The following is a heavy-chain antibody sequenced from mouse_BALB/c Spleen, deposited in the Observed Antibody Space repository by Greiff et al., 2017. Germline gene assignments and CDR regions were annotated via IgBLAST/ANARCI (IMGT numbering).Heavy chain of an antibody. CDR3: ARGAACGNYDSFAY. Sequence: QVQLQQSGPGLVAPSQCLSITCTVSGYSLTSYGVHWVRQPPGKGLEWLGVILAGGSTNYYSALMSRLSISTDNSTSHIFLKMNSLQTDDTAMDYCARGAACGNYDSFAYWGQGTLVTVSA. D-gene: IGHD2-1*01. J-gene: IGHJ3*01. CDR2: ILAGGST. V-gene: IGHV2-9*02. CDR1: GYSLTSYG.